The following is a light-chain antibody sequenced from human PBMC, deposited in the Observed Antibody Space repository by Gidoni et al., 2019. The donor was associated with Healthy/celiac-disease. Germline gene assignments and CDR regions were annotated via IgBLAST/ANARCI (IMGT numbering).Light chain of an antibody. CDR1: SSNIGSNY. Sequence: QSVLTQPPSASGTPVQSVTISCSGSSSNIGSNYVSWYQQLTGSAPKNLFFRNNHRPPGVLVRVSRAKTVTAASLSICVRRSVDEAVYYCAARVDILGVWVFGGGTKLTVL. J-gene: IGLJ3*02. CDR2: RNN. CDR3: AARVDILGVWV. V-gene: IGLV1-47*01.